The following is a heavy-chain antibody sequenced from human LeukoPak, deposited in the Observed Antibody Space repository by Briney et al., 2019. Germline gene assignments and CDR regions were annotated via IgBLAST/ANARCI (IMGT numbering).Heavy chain of an antibody. Sequence: GGSLRLSCAASGFTFSSYSMNWVRQAPGKGLEWVSSISSSSSYIYYADSVKGRFTISRDNAENSLYLQMNSLRAEDTAVYYCAREGTTGRFGYWGQGTLVTVSS. CDR1: GFTFSSYS. CDR2: ISSSSSYI. D-gene: IGHD4-11*01. CDR3: AREGTTGRFGY. V-gene: IGHV3-21*01. J-gene: IGHJ4*02.